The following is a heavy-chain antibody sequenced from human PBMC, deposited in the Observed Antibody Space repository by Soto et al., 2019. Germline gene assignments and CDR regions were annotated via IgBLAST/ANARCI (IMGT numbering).Heavy chain of an antibody. D-gene: IGHD5-12*01. CDR1: GFSFSNHA. V-gene: IGHV3-30*18. Sequence: QEQLVESGGGLVQPGKSLRLSCVASGFSFSNHAMHWIRQAPGKGLEWVAMISFDAGIINYAASVKGRFTISRDNSRHTVFLRMNSLRREDTAAYYCVKDFLGNDYWLEPWGQGTLVTVSS. CDR3: VKDFLGNDYWLEP. CDR2: ISFDAGII. J-gene: IGHJ5*02.